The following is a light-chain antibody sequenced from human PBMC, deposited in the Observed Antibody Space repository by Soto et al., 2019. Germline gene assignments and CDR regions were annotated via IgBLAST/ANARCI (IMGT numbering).Light chain of an antibody. CDR2: NNN. CDR1: SSNIGTNT. V-gene: IGLV1-44*01. Sequence: QSVLTQPPSASGTPGQRVTISCSGSSSNIGTNTVNWYLQLPGPAPKLLMYNNNQRPSGVPERFSGSKSGTSASLAIGGLQSEDEAGYYCAAWDDSLDGFYVFGSGTEVTVL. CDR3: AAWDDSLDGFYV. J-gene: IGLJ1*01.